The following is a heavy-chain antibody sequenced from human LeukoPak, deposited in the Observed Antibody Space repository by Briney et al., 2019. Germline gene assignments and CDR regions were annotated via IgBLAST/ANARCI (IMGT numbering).Heavy chain of an antibody. CDR3: AKGPRSSSPNWFDP. D-gene: IGHD2-2*01. CDR1: GFTFSSYA. J-gene: IGHJ5*02. V-gene: IGHV3-23*01. Sequence: TGGSLRLSCAASGFTFSSYAMSWVRQAPGKGLEWVSGICGSGGSTYYADSVKGRFTISRDNSKNTLYLQMNSLRVEDTAVYYCAKGPRSSSPNWFDPWGQGTLVTVSS. CDR2: ICGSGGST.